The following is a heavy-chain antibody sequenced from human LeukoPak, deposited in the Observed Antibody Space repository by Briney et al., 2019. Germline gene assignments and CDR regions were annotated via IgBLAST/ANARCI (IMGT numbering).Heavy chain of an antibody. CDR1: GFTFSSHA. CDR2: IYYSGST. J-gene: IGHJ3*02. D-gene: IGHD3-3*01. CDR3: ARDPDDFSYLGAFDI. Sequence: GSLRLSCAASGFTFSSHAMSWVRQAPGKGLEWIGYIYYSGSTNYNPSLKSRVTISVDTSKNQFSLKLSSVTAADTAVYYCARDPDDFSYLGAFDIWGQGTMVTVSS. V-gene: IGHV4-59*11.